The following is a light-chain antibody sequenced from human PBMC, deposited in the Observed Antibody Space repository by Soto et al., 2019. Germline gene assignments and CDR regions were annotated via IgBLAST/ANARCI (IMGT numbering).Light chain of an antibody. CDR1: SSTFANNY. J-gene: IGLJ1*01. CDR3: SSDAGNYNYV. CDR2: RTD. V-gene: IGLV1-47*01. Sequence: QSVLTQPPSVSGTPGQRVSISCSGDSSTFANNYVHWYQQVPGAAPKLLMYRTDQRPSGVPERFSGSKSGTSASLTISGLRPEDEAQYYCSSDAGNYNYVFGTGTKVTVL.